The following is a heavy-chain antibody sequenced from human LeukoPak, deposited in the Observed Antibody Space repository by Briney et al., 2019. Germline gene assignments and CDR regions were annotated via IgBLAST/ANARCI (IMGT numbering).Heavy chain of an antibody. CDR1: GFTFSTYA. V-gene: IGHV3-30-3*01. CDR2: TSFDGSNK. Sequence: PGPSLRLSCAASGFTFSTYAMHWVRQAPGKGLEWVAVTSFDGSNKYYADSVKGRFTISRDNSKNTLYLQMNSLRTEDTALYYCARDRAPGGNYYDLSEWGQGTLVTVSS. J-gene: IGHJ4*02. D-gene: IGHD3-10*01. CDR3: ARDRAPGGNYYDLSE.